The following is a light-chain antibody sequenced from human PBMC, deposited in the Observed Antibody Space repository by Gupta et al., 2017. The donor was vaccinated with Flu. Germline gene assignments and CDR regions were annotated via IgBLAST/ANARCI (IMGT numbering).Light chain of an antibody. CDR2: GAS. J-gene: IGKJ1*01. Sequence: DIVLTQSPGTLSLSPGERATLSCRASQTVSSPYLAWYQQKPGQAPRLLIYGASNRATGVPDRFGGSGSWTDFTLTISRLEPEDFAVYYCHQSLNSPGFGQGTKVEIK. V-gene: IGKV3-20*01. CDR1: QTVSSPY. CDR3: HQSLNSPG.